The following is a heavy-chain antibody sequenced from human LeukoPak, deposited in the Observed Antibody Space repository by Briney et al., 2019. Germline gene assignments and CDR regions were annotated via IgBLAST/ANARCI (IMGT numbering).Heavy chain of an antibody. CDR3: ARGCSSTSCYAFDS. V-gene: IGHV4-59*01. CDR1: GGSIRSYY. Sequence: SETLSLTCIVSGGSIRSYYWSWIRQPPGKGLEWIGYIYYSGSTNYNPSLKSRVTISVDTSKNQFSLKLSSVTAADTAVYYCARGCSSTSCYAFDSWGQESWSPSRQ. J-gene: IGHJ4*01. D-gene: IGHD2-2*01. CDR2: IYYSGST.